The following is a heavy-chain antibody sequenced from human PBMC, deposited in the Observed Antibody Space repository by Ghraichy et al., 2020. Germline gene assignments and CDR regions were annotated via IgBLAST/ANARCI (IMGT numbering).Heavy chain of an antibody. CDR1: GDSITSARYY. D-gene: IGHD2-2*01. J-gene: IGHJ3*02. V-gene: IGHV4-61*02. Sequence: SETLSLTCTVSGDSITSARYYWSWIRQPAGKGLEWIGRIYSSGKNDYNTSLKSRVTISLDTSNNQFSLKLSSVTAADPAVYYCVSADHQLDDAFDSWGQGTLDTVSS. CDR3: VSADHQLDDAFDS. CDR2: IYSSGKN.